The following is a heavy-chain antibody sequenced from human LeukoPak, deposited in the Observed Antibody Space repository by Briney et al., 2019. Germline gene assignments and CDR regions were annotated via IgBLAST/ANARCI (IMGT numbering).Heavy chain of an antibody. D-gene: IGHD5-12*01. CDR1: GYTFTGCY. CDR3: AREETSGYDLFDY. J-gene: IGHJ4*02. V-gene: IGHV1-2*02. CDR2: INPNSGGT. Sequence: AASVKVSCKASGYTFTGCYMHWVRQAPGQGLEWMGWINPNSGGTNYAQKFQGRVTMTRDTSISTAYMELSRLRSDDTAVYYCAREETSGYDLFDYWGQGTLVTVSS.